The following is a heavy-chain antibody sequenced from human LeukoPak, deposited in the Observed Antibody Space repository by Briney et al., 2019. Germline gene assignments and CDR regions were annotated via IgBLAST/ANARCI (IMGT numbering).Heavy chain of an antibody. V-gene: IGHV4-4*02. J-gene: IGHJ5*02. CDR2: IYHSGST. CDR1: GVSISSSNW. Sequence: SETLCLTCAVSGVSISSSNWWHWVRQPPGKGLEWIGEIYHSGSTNYNPSLKSRVTISLDKSENQFSLKLSSVTAANTAVYYCSRLPDPWGQGTLVTVSS. CDR3: SRLPDP.